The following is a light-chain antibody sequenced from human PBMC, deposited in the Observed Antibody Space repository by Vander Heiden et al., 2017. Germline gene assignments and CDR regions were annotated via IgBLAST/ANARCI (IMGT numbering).Light chain of an antibody. CDR2: DAS. Sequence: DIQMTQSPSTLSASVGDRVTITCRATQSVSSWLAWYQQKPGKAPKLLIYDASSLESGVPSRFSGSGSGTEFTLTISSLQPDDFATYYCHQYNFYWGTFGQGTKVEIK. V-gene: IGKV1-5*01. CDR3: HQYNFYWGT. J-gene: IGKJ1*01. CDR1: QSVSSW.